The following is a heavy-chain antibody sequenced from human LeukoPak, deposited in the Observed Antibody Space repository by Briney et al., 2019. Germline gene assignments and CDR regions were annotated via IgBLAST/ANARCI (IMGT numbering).Heavy chain of an antibody. Sequence: ASVKVSCKASGGTFSSYAMSWVRQAPGQGLEWIGRVIPILGIANYAQQFQGRVTITADNSTSTAYMELSSLRSEDTAVYYCARLSREAAAIDYYCYGMDVWGQGTTVTVSS. D-gene: IGHD6-13*01. J-gene: IGHJ6*02. CDR3: ARLSREAAAIDYYCYGMDV. CDR1: GGTFSSYA. CDR2: VIPILGIA. V-gene: IGHV1-69*04.